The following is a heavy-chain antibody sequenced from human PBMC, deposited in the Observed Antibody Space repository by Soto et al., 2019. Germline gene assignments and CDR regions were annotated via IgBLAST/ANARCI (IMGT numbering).Heavy chain of an antibody. J-gene: IGHJ3*02. CDR3: ARDLFQYGSGTEAFDI. D-gene: IGHD3-10*01. Sequence: PSETLSLTCTVSGGSISSGGYYWSWIRQHPGKGLEWIGYIYYSGSTYYNPSLKSRVTISVDTSKNQFSLKPSSVTAADTAVYYCARDLFQYGSGTEAFDIWGQGTMVTVSS. CDR2: IYYSGST. CDR1: GGSISSGGYY. V-gene: IGHV4-31*03.